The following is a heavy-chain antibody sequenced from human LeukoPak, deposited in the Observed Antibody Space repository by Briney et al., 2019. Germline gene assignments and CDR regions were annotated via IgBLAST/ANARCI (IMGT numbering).Heavy chain of an antibody. D-gene: IGHD1-26*01. Sequence: PGGSLRLSCAASGFTFSSYSMNWVRQAPGKGLEWVSSISSSSSYIYYADSVKGRFTISRDNAKNSLSLQMNGLRAEDTALYYCARRHPAATTWTCYFDYWGQGTLVTVSS. CDR3: ARRHPAATTWTCYFDY. CDR1: GFTFSSYS. CDR2: ISSSSSYI. V-gene: IGHV3-21*01. J-gene: IGHJ4*02.